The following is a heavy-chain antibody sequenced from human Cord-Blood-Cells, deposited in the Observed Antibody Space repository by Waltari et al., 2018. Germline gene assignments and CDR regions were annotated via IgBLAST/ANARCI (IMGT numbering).Heavy chain of an antibody. CDR1: GFTGSINY. D-gene: IGHD3-10*01. J-gene: IGHJ3*02. Sequence: VQIVDAGGGALQKGGSLRLSCSGSGFTGSINYLSWLRQAPGKGLEGVSGIDSGGSTYYADAVKGRFTISRNNSKNTLYLQMNSLRAEDTAVYYCAAVHSGSYAFDIWGQGTMVTVSS. CDR2: IDSGGST. V-gene: IGHV3-53*04. CDR3: AAVHSGSYAFDI.